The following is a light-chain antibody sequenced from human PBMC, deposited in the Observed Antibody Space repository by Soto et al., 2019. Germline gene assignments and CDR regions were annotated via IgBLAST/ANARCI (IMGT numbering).Light chain of an antibody. V-gene: IGLV2-14*01. J-gene: IGLJ1*01. Sequence: QSVLTQPASVSGSPGQSITISCTGTSSDVGLYDYVSWYQQHPGKAPQLMIYAVSNRPSGVSNRFYASKSGNTASLFISGLQAEDEADYYCSSYTSDRSYVLGSGTKVTVL. CDR2: AVS. CDR1: SSDVGLYDY. CDR3: SSYTSDRSYV.